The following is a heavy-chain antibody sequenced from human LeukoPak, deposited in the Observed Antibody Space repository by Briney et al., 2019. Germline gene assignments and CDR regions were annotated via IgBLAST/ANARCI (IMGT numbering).Heavy chain of an antibody. J-gene: IGHJ4*02. D-gene: IGHD4-11*01. Sequence: GGSLRLSCGASGLSFRSAWMNWVRQAPGKGLEWVSTISGDGTETFYADSVKGRFTISRDNSKNTHYLQMSSLRAEDTGIYYCAKGGHYSFFDYWGQGTLVTVSS. CDR3: AKGGHYSFFDY. V-gene: IGHV3-23*01. CDR1: GLSFRSAW. CDR2: ISGDGTET.